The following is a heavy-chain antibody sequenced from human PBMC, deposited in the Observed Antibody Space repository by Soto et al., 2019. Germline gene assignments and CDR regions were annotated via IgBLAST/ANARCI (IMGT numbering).Heavy chain of an antibody. CDR2: ISSSSSYI. Sequence: PAGSLRLSCAASGVTFSSYSMNWARQAPGKGLEWVSSISSSSSYIYYADSVKGRFTISRDNAKNSLYLQMNSLRAEDTAVYYCARGYHYYDSSGYDKWDAFDIWGQGTMVTVSS. CDR3: ARGYHYYDSSGYDKWDAFDI. CDR1: GVTFSSYS. D-gene: IGHD3-22*01. J-gene: IGHJ3*02. V-gene: IGHV3-21*01.